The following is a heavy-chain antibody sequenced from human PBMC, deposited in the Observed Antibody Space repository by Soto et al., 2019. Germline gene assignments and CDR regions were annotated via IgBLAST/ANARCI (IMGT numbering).Heavy chain of an antibody. Sequence: GGSLRLSCAASGFTFSSYGMHWVRQAPGKGLEWVAVISYDGSNKYYADSVKGRFTISRDNSKNTLYLQMNSLRAEDTAVYYCANLRAGSSSWYDYWGQGTLVTVSS. V-gene: IGHV3-30*18. J-gene: IGHJ4*02. CDR2: ISYDGSNK. D-gene: IGHD6-13*01. CDR1: GFTFSSYG. CDR3: ANLRAGSSSWYDY.